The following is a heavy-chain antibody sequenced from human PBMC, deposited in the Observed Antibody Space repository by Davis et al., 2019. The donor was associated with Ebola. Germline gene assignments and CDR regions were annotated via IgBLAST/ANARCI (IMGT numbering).Heavy chain of an antibody. V-gene: IGHV4-34*01. D-gene: IGHD6-6*01. CDR2: INHSGST. J-gene: IGHJ3*02. CDR3: ARVTIAARPISDSFDI. Sequence: SETLSLTCAVSGGSFSGYYWNWIRQSPGKGLEWIGEINHSGSTNYNPSLKSRVTISLDTYNNQFSLKLTSVTAADTAMYYCARVTIAARPISDSFDIWDQGIVVTVSS. CDR1: GGSFSGYY.